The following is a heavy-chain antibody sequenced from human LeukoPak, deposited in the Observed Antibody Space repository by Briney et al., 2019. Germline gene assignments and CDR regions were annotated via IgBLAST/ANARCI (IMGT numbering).Heavy chain of an antibody. CDR3: ARLEMATITFDY. V-gene: IGHV3-53*01. D-gene: IGHD5-24*01. J-gene: IGHJ4*02. Sequence: GGSLRLSCAASGFTVSSNYMSRVRQAPGKGLEWVSVIYSGGSTYYADSVKGRFTISRDNSKNTLYLQMNSLRAEDTAVYYCARLEMATITFDYWGQGTLVTVSS. CDR2: IYSGGST. CDR1: GFTVSSNY.